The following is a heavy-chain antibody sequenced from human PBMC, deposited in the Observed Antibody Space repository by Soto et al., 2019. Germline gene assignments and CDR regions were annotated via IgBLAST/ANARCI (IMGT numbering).Heavy chain of an antibody. CDR3: ATLKQATNGIDY. CDR1: GYTFTAYY. J-gene: IGHJ4*02. D-gene: IGHD2-8*01. Sequence: QVQLVQSGAEVKKPGASVKVSCKASGYTFTAYYLYWVRQAPGQGLEWVGRINPKTGDTNYAQKFQGRVTMTRDTSISTAYKEVSSLRSDDTALYFCATLKQATNGIDYWGQGTLVSVSS. V-gene: IGHV1-2*06. CDR2: INPKTGDT.